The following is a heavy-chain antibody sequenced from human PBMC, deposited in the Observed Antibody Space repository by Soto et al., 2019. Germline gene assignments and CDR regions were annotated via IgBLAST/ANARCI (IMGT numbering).Heavy chain of an antibody. Sequence: EVQLVESGGGLVQPGGSLRLSCAASGFTFTSYSMNWVRQAPGKGLEWVSYISSSSSTIYYADSVKGRFTISRDNAKNYLYLQMNSLRDEDTAVYYCARDYYGDYFVDDGGQGTLVTVSS. D-gene: IGHD4-17*01. CDR2: ISSSSSTI. V-gene: IGHV3-48*02. CDR3: ARDYYGDYFVDD. J-gene: IGHJ4*02. CDR1: GFTFTSYS.